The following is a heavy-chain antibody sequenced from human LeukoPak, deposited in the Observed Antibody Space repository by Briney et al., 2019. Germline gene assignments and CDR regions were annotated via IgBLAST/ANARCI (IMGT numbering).Heavy chain of an antibody. CDR3: ARDGGYCSSTSCYPNWFDP. V-gene: IGHV3-48*04. D-gene: IGHD2-2*01. Sequence: GGSLRLSCAASGFTFSSYSMNWVRQAPGRGLEWLSYITSSSSAIFYADSVKGRFTISRDNAKNSLYLQMNSLRAEDTAVYYCARDGGYCSSTSCYPNWFDPWGQGTLVTVSS. CDR1: GFTFSSYS. CDR2: ITSSSSAI. J-gene: IGHJ5*02.